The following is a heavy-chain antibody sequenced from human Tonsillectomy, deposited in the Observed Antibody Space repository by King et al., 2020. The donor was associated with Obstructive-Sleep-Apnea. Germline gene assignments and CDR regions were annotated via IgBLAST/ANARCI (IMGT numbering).Heavy chain of an antibody. Sequence: VQLVESGGGVVQPGRSLRLSCAASGFTFSNYAMHWVRQAPGKGLEWVAVISSDGSNKYYADSVKGRFTNSRDNSKNTPYLQMNSLRAEDTAVYYCAKEQRDCSGGSCYPYYYYGMDVWGQGTTVTVSS. CDR1: GFTFSNYA. CDR3: AKEQRDCSGGSCYPYYYYGMDV. J-gene: IGHJ6*02. D-gene: IGHD2-15*01. CDR2: ISSDGSNK. V-gene: IGHV3-30*04.